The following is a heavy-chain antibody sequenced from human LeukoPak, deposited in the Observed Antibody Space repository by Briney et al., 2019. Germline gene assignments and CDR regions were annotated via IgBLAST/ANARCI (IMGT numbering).Heavy chain of an antibody. CDR3: ARDSPAPKDAFDI. CDR1: GFTFSRYG. D-gene: IGHD2-2*01. J-gene: IGHJ3*02. CDR2: IVGSGGSP. Sequence: GGTLRLSCAASGFTFSRYGMSWVRQAPGKGLEWVSAIVGSGGSPYYADSVKGRFTISRDNAKNSLYLQMNSLRAEDTAVYYCARDSPAPKDAFDIWGQGTMVTVSS. V-gene: IGHV3-23*01.